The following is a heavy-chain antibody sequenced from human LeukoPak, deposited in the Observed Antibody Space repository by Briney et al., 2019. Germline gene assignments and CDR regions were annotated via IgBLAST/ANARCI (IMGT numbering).Heavy chain of an antibody. D-gene: IGHD3-22*01. J-gene: IGHJ4*02. CDR1: GGSFSGYY. V-gene: IGHV4-34*01. CDR2: INHSGST. CDR3: ARLARNYYDSPDYFDY. Sequence: SETLSLTCAVYGGSFSGYYWSWIRQPPGKGLEWIGEINHSGSTNYNPSLKSRVTISVDTSKNQFSLKLSSVTAADTAVYYCARLARNYYDSPDYFDYWGQGTLVTVSS.